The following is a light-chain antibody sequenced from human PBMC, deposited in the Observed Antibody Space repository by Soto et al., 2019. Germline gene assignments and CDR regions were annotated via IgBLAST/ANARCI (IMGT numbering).Light chain of an antibody. CDR1: SSDAGGYNY. J-gene: IGLJ1*01. CDR2: VVS. V-gene: IGLV2-14*01. Sequence: QSALTQPASVSGSPGQSITISCTGTSSDAGGYNYVSWYQQHPGKAPKLMIYVVSNRPSGVSNRFSGSKSGNTASLTISGLQAEDEADYYCSSYTISSTRVFGTGTKLTVL. CDR3: SSYTISSTRV.